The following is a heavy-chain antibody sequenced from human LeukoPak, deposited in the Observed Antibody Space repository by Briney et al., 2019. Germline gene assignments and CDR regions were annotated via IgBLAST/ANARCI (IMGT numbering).Heavy chain of an antibody. CDR2: INWNGGST. CDR3: ARHSYSSPSLTY. D-gene: IGHD1-26*01. CDR1: GFTFEDHG. Sequence: PGGSLRLSCAASGFTFEDHGMSWVRQVPGKGLEWVSGINWNGGSTGYADSVKGRFTISRDNAKNSLYLQMNSLRAEDTAVYYCARHSYSSPSLTYWGQGTLVTVSS. V-gene: IGHV3-20*04. J-gene: IGHJ4*02.